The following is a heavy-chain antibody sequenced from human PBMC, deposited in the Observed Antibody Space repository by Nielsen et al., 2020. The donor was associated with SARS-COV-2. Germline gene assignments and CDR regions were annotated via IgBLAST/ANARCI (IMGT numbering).Heavy chain of an antibody. J-gene: IGHJ4*02. Sequence: SETLSLTCTVSGGSISSGDYYWSWIRQPPGKGLEWIGYIYYSGGTYYNPSLKSRVTISVDKSKNQFSLKLSSVTAADTAVYYCASASVVWAVTAMVNGFDYWGQGTLVTVSS. CDR2: IYYSGGT. CDR3: ASASVVWAVTAMVNGFDY. D-gene: IGHD5-18*01. V-gene: IGHV4-30-4*01. CDR1: GGSISSGDYY.